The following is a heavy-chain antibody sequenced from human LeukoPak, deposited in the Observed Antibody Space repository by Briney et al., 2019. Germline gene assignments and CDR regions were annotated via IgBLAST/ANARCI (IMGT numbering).Heavy chain of an antibody. Sequence: SETLSLTCTVSGGSISSGDYYWSWIRQPPGKGLEWIGYIYYSGSTYYNPSLKSRVTISVDTSKNQFSLKLSSVTAADTAVYYCARVLYYYDSSGYYSDYYYYYYMDVWGKGTTVTVSS. CDR2: IYYSGST. CDR3: ARVLYYYDSSGYYSDYYYYYYMDV. CDR1: GGSISSGDYY. D-gene: IGHD3-22*01. V-gene: IGHV4-30-4*02. J-gene: IGHJ6*03.